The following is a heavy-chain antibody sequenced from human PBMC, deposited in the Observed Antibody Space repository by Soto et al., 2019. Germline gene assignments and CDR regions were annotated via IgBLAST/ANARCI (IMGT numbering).Heavy chain of an antibody. D-gene: IGHD6-13*01. Sequence: GGSLRLSCAASGFTFSSYAMHWVRQAPGKGLEWVAVISYDGSNKYYADSVKGRFTISRDNSKNTLYLQMNSLRAEDTAVYYCAIGGSLSSWYYYYYYGMDVWGQGTTVTVSS. CDR2: ISYDGSNK. CDR3: AIGGSLSSWYYYYYYGMDV. J-gene: IGHJ6*02. V-gene: IGHV3-30-3*01. CDR1: GFTFSSYA.